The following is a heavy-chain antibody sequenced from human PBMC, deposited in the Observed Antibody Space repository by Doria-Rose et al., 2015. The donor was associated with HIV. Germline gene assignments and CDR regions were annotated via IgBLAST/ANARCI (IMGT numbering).Heavy chain of an antibody. V-gene: IGHV2-26*01. CDR2: IFSDDER. D-gene: IGHD6-13*01. CDR1: GVSLSSPGMG. CDR3: ARIKSSRWYHKYYFDF. J-gene: IGHJ4*02. Sequence: QITLKESGPVLVKPTGTLTLTRTVSGVSLSSPGMGVSWIRQPPGKALEWLANIFSDDERSYKTSLKSRLTISRGTPKSQVVLTMTDMDPVDTATYYCARIKSSRWYHKYYFDFWGQGTLVIVSA.